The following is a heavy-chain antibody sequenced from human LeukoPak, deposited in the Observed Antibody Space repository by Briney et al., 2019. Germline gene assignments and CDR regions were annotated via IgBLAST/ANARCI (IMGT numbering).Heavy chain of an antibody. CDR2: IVPIFGTA. CDR3: ATGSEGTKRPLWDYFDY. V-gene: IGHV1-69*13. D-gene: IGHD5-12*01. Sequence: ASVKVSCKASGGTFSSYAISWERQAPGQGLEWMGGIVPIFGTANYAQKFQGRVTITADESTSTAYMELSSLRSEDTAVYYCATGSEGTKRPLWDYFDYWGQGTLVTVSS. J-gene: IGHJ4*02. CDR1: GGTFSSYA.